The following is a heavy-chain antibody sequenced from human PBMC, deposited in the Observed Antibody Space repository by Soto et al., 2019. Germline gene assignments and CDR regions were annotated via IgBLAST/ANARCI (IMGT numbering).Heavy chain of an antibody. CDR3: AHITYINSPHFDF. Sequence: SGPTLVNPTQTLTLTCTFSGFSLTTNGVGVGWIRQPPGKALQRLALIYWDDDKHYITSLKNRLTITKDTSKNLVVLTMTNMDPMDTSTYYCAHITYINSPHFDFRGQEAMVSVSS. J-gene: IGHJ4*02. V-gene: IGHV2-5*02. CDR1: GFSLTTNGVG. CDR2: IYWDDDK. D-gene: IGHD4-4*01.